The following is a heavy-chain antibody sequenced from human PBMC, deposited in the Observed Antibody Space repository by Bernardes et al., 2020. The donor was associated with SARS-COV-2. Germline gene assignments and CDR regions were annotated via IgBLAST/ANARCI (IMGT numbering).Heavy chain of an antibody. J-gene: IGHJ2*01. D-gene: IGHD6-6*01. Sequence: SETLSLTCTVYGDSISPHYWSWIRQPAGQGLEWIGRIGPSGTTNYNPSLRSRVSVSLETSNNQFSLSLNTATPADTAVYYCARDSRSSSIWYFDLWGRGTLVTVSS. V-gene: IGHV4-4*07. CDR1: GDSISPHY. CDR2: IGPSGTT. CDR3: ARDSRSSSIWYFDL.